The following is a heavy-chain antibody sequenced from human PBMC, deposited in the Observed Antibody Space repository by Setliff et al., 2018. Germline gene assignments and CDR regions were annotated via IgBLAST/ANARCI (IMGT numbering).Heavy chain of an antibody. J-gene: IGHJ6*02. CDR2: IKQDGSEI. Sequence: GGSLRLSCAASGFTFSSYWMSWVRQAPGKGLEWVANIKQDGSEIYYVDSVKGRFTISRDNAKNSLYLQMNSLRAEDTAVYYCARGGYNFWSGYPYYYYYYGMDVWGQGTTVTVSS. V-gene: IGHV3-7*01. CDR3: ARGGYNFWSGYPYYYYYYGMDV. CDR1: GFTFSSYW. D-gene: IGHD3-3*01.